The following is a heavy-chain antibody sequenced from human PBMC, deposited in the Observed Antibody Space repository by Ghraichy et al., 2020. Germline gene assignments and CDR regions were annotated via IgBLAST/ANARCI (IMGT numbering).Heavy chain of an antibody. CDR3: ARRDIVMHAFDI. J-gene: IGHJ3*02. D-gene: IGHD5-12*01. V-gene: IGHV4-39*01. Sequence: SETLSLTCAVSGGSVRSTNYYWGWIRQPPGKGLEWIGTISTSGITFYNPSLKSRVTMSVDTSKNQFSLQLNSVTAADTAIYNCARRDIVMHAFDIWGQGTMVTVSS. CDR2: ISTSGIT. CDR1: GGSVRSTNYY.